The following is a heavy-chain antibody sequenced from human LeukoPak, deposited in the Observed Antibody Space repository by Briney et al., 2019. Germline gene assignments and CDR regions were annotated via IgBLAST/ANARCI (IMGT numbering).Heavy chain of an antibody. D-gene: IGHD3-9*01. CDR2: ISYDGSNK. J-gene: IGHJ5*02. V-gene: IGHV3-30*04. CDR3: ARGLNSLKIFCPGGP. CDR1: GFTFSSYA. Sequence: GGSLRLSCAASGFTFSSYAMHWVRQAPGKGLERVAVISYDGSNKYYADSVKGRFTISRDNSKNTLYLQMNSLRPGDTAVYFCARGLNSLKIFCPGGPWGQGTLVSVSS.